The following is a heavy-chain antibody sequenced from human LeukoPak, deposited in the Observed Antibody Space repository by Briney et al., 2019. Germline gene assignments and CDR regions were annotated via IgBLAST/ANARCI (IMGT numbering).Heavy chain of an antibody. CDR1: GFTFDDYA. D-gene: IGHD1-14*01. Sequence: GGSLRLSCVASGFTFDDYAMHWVRQGPGKGLEWVSGINWNSGTLGYADSVKGRFTISRDNAKNSLYLEMNSLTPDDTALYYCTKAPGYYYNYRDVWGKGTTVTVSS. J-gene: IGHJ6*03. CDR3: TKAPGYYYNYRDV. V-gene: IGHV3-9*01. CDR2: INWNSGTL.